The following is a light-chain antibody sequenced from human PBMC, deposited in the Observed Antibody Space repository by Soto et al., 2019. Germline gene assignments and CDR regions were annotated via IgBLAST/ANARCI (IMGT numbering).Light chain of an antibody. Sequence: QSVLTQPASVSGSPGQSITISCTGNGSDVGGYNYVSWYQQHPGKAPKLMIIDVSNRPSGVSNRFSGSKSGNTASLTISGLQAEDEADYYCSSYTTSGTYVFGTGTKVTVL. CDR3: SSYTTSGTYV. J-gene: IGLJ1*01. CDR1: GSDVGGYNY. CDR2: DVS. V-gene: IGLV2-14*01.